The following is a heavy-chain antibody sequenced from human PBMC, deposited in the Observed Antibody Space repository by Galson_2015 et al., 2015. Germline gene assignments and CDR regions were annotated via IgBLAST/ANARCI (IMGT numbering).Heavy chain of an antibody. CDR1: GYSISSGYY. CDR3: ARGTGISGTAQYFDY. J-gene: IGHJ4*02. Sequence: TLSLTCAVSGYSISSGYYWGWIRQPPGKGLEWMGSIYRSGSTYYKPSLKSRVTISVDTSKNQFSLKLSSVTAADTAVYYCARGTGISGTAQYFDYWGQGNLVTLSS. D-gene: IGHD1-7*01. V-gene: IGHV4-38-2*01. CDR2: IYRSGST.